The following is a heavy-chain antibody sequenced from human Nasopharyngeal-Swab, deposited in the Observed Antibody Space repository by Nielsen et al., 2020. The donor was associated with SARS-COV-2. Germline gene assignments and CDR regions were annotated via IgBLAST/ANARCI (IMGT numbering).Heavy chain of an antibody. Sequence: SETLSLTCTVSGGSISSSTYYWAWIRQPPGKGLEWIGSIYYGGSTYYNPSLKSRVTISVDTSKNQFSLKLSSVTAADTAVYYCATLSSSWYEYYVDYWGQGTLVTVSS. CDR3: ATLSSSWYEYYVDY. V-gene: IGHV4-39*01. J-gene: IGHJ4*02. D-gene: IGHD6-13*01. CDR1: GGSISSSTYY. CDR2: IYYGGST.